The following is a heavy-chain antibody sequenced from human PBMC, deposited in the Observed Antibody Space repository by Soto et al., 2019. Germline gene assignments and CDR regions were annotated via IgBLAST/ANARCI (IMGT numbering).Heavy chain of an antibody. V-gene: IGHV4-34*01. J-gene: IGHJ5*02. CDR1: CGSFIGYY. CDR2: INHSGST. CDR3: AREGSYSSWFDP. Sequence: SETLSVTCAFYCGSFIGYYWSWIRQPPGKGLEWIGEINHSGSTNYNPSLKSRATISVDTSKNQFSLKLSSVTAADTAMYYCAREGSYSSWFDPWGQGTLVTVSS. D-gene: IGHD2-15*01.